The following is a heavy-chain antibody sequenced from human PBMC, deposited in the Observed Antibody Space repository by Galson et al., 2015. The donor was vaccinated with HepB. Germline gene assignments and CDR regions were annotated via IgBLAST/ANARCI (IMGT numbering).Heavy chain of an antibody. D-gene: IGHD3-22*01. CDR3: ARGVYYYDSSGYYFGYFDY. CDR2: ISAYNGNT. V-gene: IGHV1-18*04. J-gene: IGHJ4*02. Sequence: PVKVSCMASGYIFTSYGISWGRQAPGQGLEWMGWISAYNGNTNYAQKLQGRVTMTTDTSTSTVYMELRSLRSDDTAVYYCARGVYYYDSSGYYFGYFDYWGQGTLVTVSS. CDR1: GYIFTSYG.